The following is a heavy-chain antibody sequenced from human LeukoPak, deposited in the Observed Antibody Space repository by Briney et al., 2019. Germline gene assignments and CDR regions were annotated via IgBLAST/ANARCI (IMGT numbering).Heavy chain of an antibody. V-gene: IGHV3-7*01. D-gene: IGHD2-15*01. CDR1: GFTFSSYW. CDR3: ARDRRSGGSCYSGLDY. Sequence: GGSLRLSCAASGFTFSSYWMSWVRQAPGKGLEWVANIKQDGSEKYYVDSVKGRFTISRDNAKNSLYLQMNSLRAEDTAVYYCARDRRSGGSCYSGLDYWGQGTLVTVSS. CDR2: IKQDGSEK. J-gene: IGHJ4*02.